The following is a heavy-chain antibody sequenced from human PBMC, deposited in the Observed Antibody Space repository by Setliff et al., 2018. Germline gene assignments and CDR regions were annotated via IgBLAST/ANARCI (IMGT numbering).Heavy chain of an antibody. CDR3: AGDLERVVGHNYFDK. J-gene: IGHJ4*02. Sequence: GGSLRLSCAASGFTFSSYSMNWVRQAPGKGLEWVSYISSSSSTIYYADSVRGRFTISRDNSRFTLFLQMDRLRSEDTAVYFCAGDLERVVGHNYFDKWGQGTLVTVSS. V-gene: IGHV3-48*01. D-gene: IGHD3-3*01. CDR1: GFTFSSYS. CDR2: ISSSSSTI.